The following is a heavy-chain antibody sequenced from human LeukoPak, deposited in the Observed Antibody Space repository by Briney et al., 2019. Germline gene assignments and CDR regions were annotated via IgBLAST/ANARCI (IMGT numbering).Heavy chain of an antibody. CDR3: AKRGVVIRVILIGFHKEAYYFDS. CDR1: GISLSNYG. J-gene: IGHJ4*02. D-gene: IGHD3-9*01. V-gene: IGHV3-23*01. Sequence: GGSLRLSCAVFGISLSNYGMSWVRQAPGKGLEWVAGISDSGGRTNYADSVKGRFTISRDNPRNTLYLQMNSLRAEDTAVYFCAKRGVVIRVILIGFHKEAYYFDSWGQGALVTVSS. CDR2: ISDSGGRT.